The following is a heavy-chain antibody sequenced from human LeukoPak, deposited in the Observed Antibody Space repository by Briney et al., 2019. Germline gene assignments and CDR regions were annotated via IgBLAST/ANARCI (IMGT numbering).Heavy chain of an antibody. V-gene: IGHV3-30*03. Sequence: GGSLRLSCAASGFTLSSCGMHGVRQAPGRGLEWGAVITYDGITTYFDDSVKGRFTISRDTSKSMLYLQMNSPRPEDTAVYYCARVRPHNWFDPWGQGTLVTVSS. CDR1: GFTLSSCG. J-gene: IGHJ5*02. D-gene: IGHD3-10*01. CDR3: ARVRPHNWFDP. CDR2: ITYDGITT.